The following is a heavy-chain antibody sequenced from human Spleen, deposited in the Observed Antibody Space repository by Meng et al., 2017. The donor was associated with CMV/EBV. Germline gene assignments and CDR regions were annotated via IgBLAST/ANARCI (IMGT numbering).Heavy chain of an antibody. Sequence: GGSLRLSCAASGSTFNSYAMNWARQAPGKGLEWVSTISDSGGNTYYPDSVKGRFTISRDNSNKTVFLQMNRLRAEDTAIYYCAKSRNGYGGEDHWGQGMLVTVSS. J-gene: IGHJ4*02. CDR2: ISDSGGNT. CDR1: GSTFNSYA. V-gene: IGHV3-23*01. CDR3: AKSRNGYGGEDH. D-gene: IGHD5-12*01.